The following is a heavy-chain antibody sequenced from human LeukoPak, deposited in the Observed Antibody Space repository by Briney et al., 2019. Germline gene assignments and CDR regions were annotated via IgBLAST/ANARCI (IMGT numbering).Heavy chain of an antibody. D-gene: IGHD5/OR15-5a*01. CDR2: ITGNGGTI. CDR3: AKDWKPDGLYDLDY. V-gene: IGHV3-23*01. J-gene: IGHJ4*02. Sequence: GGSLRLSCAASGFTFSSYAMSWVRQAPGKGLEWVSVITGNGGTIKYADSVKGRFIISRDNSKNTVYLQMNSLRAEDTATYYCAKDWKPDGLYDLDYWGQGTLVTVSS. CDR1: GFTFSSYA.